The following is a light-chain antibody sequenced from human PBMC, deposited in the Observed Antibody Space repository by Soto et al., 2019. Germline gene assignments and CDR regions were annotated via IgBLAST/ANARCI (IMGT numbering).Light chain of an antibody. CDR1: QSISNW. Sequence: DIQMTQSPSTLSASVGDRVTITCRASQSISNWLAWYQQQPGKAPKLVIYKASSLESGVPSRFSGSGSGTEFTLTISSLQPDDFATYYCQQYNSYPRTFGQATKMEIK. J-gene: IGKJ1*01. V-gene: IGKV1-5*03. CDR2: KAS. CDR3: QQYNSYPRT.